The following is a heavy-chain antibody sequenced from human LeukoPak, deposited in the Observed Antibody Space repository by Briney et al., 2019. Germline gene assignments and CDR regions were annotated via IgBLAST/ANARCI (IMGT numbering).Heavy chain of an antibody. CDR2: VYSSGST. V-gene: IGHV4-61*10. Sequence: PSETLSLTCTVSGGPVRSDNSYWSWIRQPAGKGLEWLGRVYSSGSTKYNPSLESRVTMSVDTSKNQFSLKLNFVTAADTAVYYCARVGSGYDFFDYWGQGTLVTVSS. CDR3: ARVGSGYDFFDY. J-gene: IGHJ4*02. CDR1: GGPVRSDNSY. D-gene: IGHD3/OR15-3a*01.